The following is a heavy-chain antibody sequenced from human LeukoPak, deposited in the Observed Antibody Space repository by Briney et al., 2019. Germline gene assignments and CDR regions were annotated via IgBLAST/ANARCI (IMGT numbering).Heavy chain of an antibody. CDR2: IYSGGST. CDR1: GFTVSSNY. CDR3: ARDPGTYYFDY. Sequence: GGSLRLSCAASGFTVSSNYMSWVRQAPGKGLEWVSVIYSGGSTYYADSVKGRLTISRDNSKNTLYLQMNSLRAEDTAVYYCARDPGTYYFDYWGQGTLVTVSS. V-gene: IGHV3-53*01. D-gene: IGHD1-1*01. J-gene: IGHJ4*02.